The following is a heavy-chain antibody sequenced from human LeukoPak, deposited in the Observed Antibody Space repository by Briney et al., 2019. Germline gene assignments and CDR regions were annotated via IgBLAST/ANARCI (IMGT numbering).Heavy chain of an antibody. CDR2: ISAYNGNT. CDR3: ARDKAMVRGVITPGFDY. CDR1: GYTFTSYG. V-gene: IGHV1-18*01. Sequence: ASVKVSCKASGYTFTSYGISWVRQAPGQGLEWMGWISAYNGNTNYAQKLQGRVTMTTDTSTSTAYMELRSLRSDDTAVYYCARDKAMVRGVITPGFDYWGQGTLVTVSS. D-gene: IGHD3-10*01. J-gene: IGHJ4*02.